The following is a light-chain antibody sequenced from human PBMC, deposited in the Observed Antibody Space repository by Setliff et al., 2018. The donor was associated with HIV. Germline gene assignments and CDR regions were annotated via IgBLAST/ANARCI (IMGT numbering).Light chain of an antibody. J-gene: IGLJ1*01. CDR3: NSYGASRV. Sequence: QSVLTQPPSASGSPGQSVTISCTGTSSDVGGYNYVSWYQQHPGKAPKLIIYEVTKRPSGVPDRFSGSKSGNTASLTVSGLQAEDEADYYCNSYGASRVVGTGTKV. V-gene: IGLV2-8*01. CDR1: SSDVGGYNY. CDR2: EVT.